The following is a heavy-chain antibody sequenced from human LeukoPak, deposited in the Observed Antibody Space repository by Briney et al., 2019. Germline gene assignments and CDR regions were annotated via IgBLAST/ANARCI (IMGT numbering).Heavy chain of an antibody. CDR2: IYYSGST. CDR3: ARGSGTIFGVVIIGENWFDP. CDR1: GGSISSSNW. Sequence: SETLSLTCAVSGGSISSSNWWSWVRQPPGKGLEWIGSIYYSGSTYYNPSLKSRVTISVDTSKNQFSLKLSSVTAADTAVYYCARGSGTIFGVVIIGENWFDPWGQGTLVTVSS. J-gene: IGHJ5*02. D-gene: IGHD3-3*01. V-gene: IGHV4-39*01.